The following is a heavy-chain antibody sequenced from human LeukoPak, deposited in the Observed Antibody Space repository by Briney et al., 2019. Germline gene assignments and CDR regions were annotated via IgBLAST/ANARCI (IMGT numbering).Heavy chain of an antibody. CDR1: GFTFSTYR. V-gene: IGHV3-7*01. J-gene: IGHJ3*02. Sequence: GSLRLSCAASGFTFSTYRMSWVRQAPGKGLEWVANIKQDGSEKHYVDSVKGRFTISRDNAKKTLYLEMDSLRAEDTAVYYCARVAVGGTRAFDIWGQGTTVTVSS. CDR3: ARVAVGGTRAFDI. D-gene: IGHD6-19*01. CDR2: IKQDGSEK.